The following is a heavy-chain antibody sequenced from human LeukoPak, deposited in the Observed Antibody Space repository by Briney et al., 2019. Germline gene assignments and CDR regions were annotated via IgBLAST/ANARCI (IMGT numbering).Heavy chain of an antibody. D-gene: IGHD6-19*01. J-gene: IGHJ6*02. CDR1: GFTFSSYS. CDR2: ISSSSSTI. CDR3: ARDINSSGWSLYYYYYGMDV. V-gene: IGHV3-48*01. Sequence: GGSLRLSCAASGFTFSSYSMTWVRQAPGKGLEWVSYISSSSSTIYYADSVKGRFTISRDNAKNSLYLQMNSLRAEDTAVYYCARDINSSGWSLYYYYYGMDVWGQGTTVTVSS.